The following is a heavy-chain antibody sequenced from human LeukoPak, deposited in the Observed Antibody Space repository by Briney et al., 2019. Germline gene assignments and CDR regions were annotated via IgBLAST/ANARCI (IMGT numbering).Heavy chain of an antibody. Sequence: SETLSLTCAVYGGSFSGYYWSWIRQPPGKGLEWIGYIYYSGSTNYNPSLKSRVTISVDTSKNQFSLKLSSVTAADTAVYYCARHGDYGFPNWFDPWGQGTLVTVSS. CDR1: GGSFSGYY. J-gene: IGHJ5*02. CDR3: ARHGDYGFPNWFDP. V-gene: IGHV4-59*08. D-gene: IGHD4-17*01. CDR2: IYYSGST.